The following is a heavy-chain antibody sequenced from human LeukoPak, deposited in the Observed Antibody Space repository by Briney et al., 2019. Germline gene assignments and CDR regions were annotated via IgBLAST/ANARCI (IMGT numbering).Heavy chain of an antibody. CDR1: GGSISSYY. CDR3: ARTTVTAYFDY. Sequence: SETLSLTCTVSGGSISSYYWSWIRQPPGKGLEWIGYIYYSGSTNYNPSLKSRVTVSVDTSKNQFSLKLSSVTAADTAVYYCARTTVTAYFDYWGQGTLVTVSP. CDR2: IYYSGST. V-gene: IGHV4-59*01. J-gene: IGHJ4*02. D-gene: IGHD4-17*01.